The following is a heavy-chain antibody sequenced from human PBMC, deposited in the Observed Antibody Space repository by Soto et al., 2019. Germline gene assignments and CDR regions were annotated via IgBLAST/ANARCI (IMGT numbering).Heavy chain of an antibody. CDR2: IYYSGST. CDR3: ARAYDFWTPTPPYFDY. D-gene: IGHD3-3*01. J-gene: IGHJ4*02. CDR1: GGSISSGDYY. Sequence: QVQLQESGPGLVKPSQTLSLTCTVSGGSISSGDYYWSWIRQPPGKGLEWIGYIYYSGSTYYNPSLPSRVTISVDTSKNQFSLKLSSVTAADTAVYYCARAYDFWTPTPPYFDYWGQGTLVTVSS. V-gene: IGHV4-30-4*01.